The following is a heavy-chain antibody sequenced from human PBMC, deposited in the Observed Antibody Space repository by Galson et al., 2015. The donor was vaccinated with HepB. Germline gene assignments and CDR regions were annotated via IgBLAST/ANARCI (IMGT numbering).Heavy chain of an antibody. CDR2: ISYDGSNK. V-gene: IGHV3-30-3*01. D-gene: IGHD6-19*01. J-gene: IGHJ3*02. CDR1: GFTFSSYA. Sequence: SLRLSCAASGFTFSSYAMHWVRQAPGKGLEWVAVISYDGSNKYYADSVKGRFTISRDNSKNTLYLQMNSLRAEDTAVYYCARYEGQYSSGWYGEYAFAIWGQGTMVTVSS. CDR3: ARYEGQYSSGWYGEYAFAI.